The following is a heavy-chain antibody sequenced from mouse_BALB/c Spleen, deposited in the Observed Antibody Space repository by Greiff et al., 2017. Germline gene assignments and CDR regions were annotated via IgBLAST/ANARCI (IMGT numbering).Heavy chain of an antibody. Sequence: EVKLMESGGGLVKPGGSLKLSCAASGFTFSSYTMSWVRQTPEKRLEWVATISSGGGNTYYPDSVKGRFTISRDNAKNNLYLQMSSLRSEDTALYYCARYGSSYGKYFDVWGAGTTVTVSS. J-gene: IGHJ1*01. V-gene: IGHV5-9*03. CDR3: ARYGSSYGKYFDV. CDR1: GFTFSSYT. CDR2: ISSGGGNT. D-gene: IGHD1-1*01.